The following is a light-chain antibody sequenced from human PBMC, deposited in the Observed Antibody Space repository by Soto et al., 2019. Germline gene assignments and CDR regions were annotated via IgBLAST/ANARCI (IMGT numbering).Light chain of an antibody. J-gene: IGLJ3*02. CDR2: DVS. Sequence: QSALTQPASVSGSPGQSITISCTGTSSDVGGYNYVSWYQQHPGKAPKLIIYDVSNRPSGVSNRFSGSKSGNTASLTISGLQAEDEADYYCSSYPTSSTHWVFGGGTKLTVL. CDR1: SSDVGGYNY. V-gene: IGLV2-14*01. CDR3: SSYPTSSTHWV.